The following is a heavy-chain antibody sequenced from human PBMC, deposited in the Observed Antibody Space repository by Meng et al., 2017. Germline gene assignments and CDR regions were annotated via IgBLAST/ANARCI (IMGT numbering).Heavy chain of an antibody. CDR2: ISSSGSTI. V-gene: IGHV3-48*03. Sequence: GESLKISYAASGFTFSSYEMNWVRQAPGKGLEWVSYISSSGSTIYYADSVKGRFTISRDNAKNSLYLQMNSLRAEDTAVYYCAREGGPWLVHFQFDYWGQGTLVTVSS. J-gene: IGHJ4*02. D-gene: IGHD6-19*01. CDR3: AREGGPWLVHFQFDY. CDR1: GFTFSSYE.